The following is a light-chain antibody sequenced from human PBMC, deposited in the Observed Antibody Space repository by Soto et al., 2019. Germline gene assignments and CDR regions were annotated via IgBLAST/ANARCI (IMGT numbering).Light chain of an antibody. CDR1: QSISSW. Sequence: DIQMTQSPSILSASVGDRVTITCRASQSISSWLAWYQQKPGKAPNLLIYKASSLESGVPSRFSGSGSGTEFTLTISSLQSDEFATYYCQQYNSYPYTFGQGTKLEIK. CDR2: KAS. CDR3: QQYNSYPYT. J-gene: IGKJ2*01. V-gene: IGKV1-5*03.